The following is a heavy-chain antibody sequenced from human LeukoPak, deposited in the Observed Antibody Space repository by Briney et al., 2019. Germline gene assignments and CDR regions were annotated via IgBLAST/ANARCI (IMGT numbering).Heavy chain of an antibody. V-gene: IGHV3-74*01. CDR1: GFTFSSYW. CDR2: INSDGSST. J-gene: IGHJ3*02. CDR3: VRDGYSYGFMLAFDI. D-gene: IGHD5-18*01. Sequence: GGSLRLSCAASGFTFSSYWMHWVRPAPGKGLVWVSRINSDGSSTSYADSVKGRFNISRDSAKNTLYLQMNSLRAEDTAVYYCVRDGYSYGFMLAFDIWGLGTRVTVSS.